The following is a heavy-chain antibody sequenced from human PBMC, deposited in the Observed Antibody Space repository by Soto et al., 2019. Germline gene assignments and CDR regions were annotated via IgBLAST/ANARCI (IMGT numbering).Heavy chain of an antibody. D-gene: IGHD3-16*01. CDR2: IKPYSGGT. CDR3: ARDRRGLATYAGLAV. V-gene: IGHV1-2*02. J-gene: IGHJ6*02. CDR1: GYTFTDHY. Sequence: QVQLVQSGAEVKKPGASVKVSFKVSGYTFTDHYMHWVRQAPGQGPEWMGWIKPYSGGTYYAQKLQGRVTMTSDASINTAYMELSSMRSDDSAVYYCARDRRGLATYAGLAVWGQGTTVTVSS.